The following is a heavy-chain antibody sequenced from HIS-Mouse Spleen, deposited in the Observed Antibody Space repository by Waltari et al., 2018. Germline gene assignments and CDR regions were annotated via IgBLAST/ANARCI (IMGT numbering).Heavy chain of an antibody. V-gene: IGHV3-33*06. J-gene: IGHJ4*02. CDR1: GFTFSSYG. CDR2: IWYDGSNK. Sequence: QVQLVESGGGVVQPGRSLRLSGAASGFTFSSYGMPWVRRAPGKGLEWVAVIWYDGSNKYYADSVKGRFTISRDNSKNTLYLQMNSLRAEDTAVYYCAKGGLMVYAIGDYWGQGTLVTVSS. CDR3: AKGGLMVYAIGDY. D-gene: IGHD2-8*01.